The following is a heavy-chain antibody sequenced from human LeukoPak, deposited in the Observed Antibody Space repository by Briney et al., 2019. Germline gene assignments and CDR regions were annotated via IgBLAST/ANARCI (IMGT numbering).Heavy chain of an antibody. CDR2: ISAYNGNT. Sequence: GASVKVSCKASGYTFTSYGISWVRQAPGQGLEWMGWISAYNGNTNYAQKLQGRVTMTTDTSTSTAYMELRSLRSDDTAVYYCARQYQLRDGAYYYYYYMDVWGKGTTVTVSS. D-gene: IGHD2-2*01. V-gene: IGHV1-18*01. J-gene: IGHJ6*03. CDR3: ARQYQLRDGAYYYYYYMDV. CDR1: GYTFTSYG.